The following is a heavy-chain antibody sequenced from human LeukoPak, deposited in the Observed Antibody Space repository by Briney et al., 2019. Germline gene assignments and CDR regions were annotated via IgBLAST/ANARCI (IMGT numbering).Heavy chain of an antibody. CDR2: IIPIFGTA. J-gene: IGHJ6*02. CDR1: GGTFSSYA. V-gene: IGHV1-69*13. CDR3: ARSPPHKDSSPWYYGMDV. Sequence: SVNVSCKASGGTFSSYAISWVRQAPGQGREWMGGIIPIFGTANYAQKFQGRVTITADESTSTAYMELSSLRSEDTAVYYCARSPPHKDSSPWYYGMDVWGQGTTVTVSS. D-gene: IGHD2-15*01.